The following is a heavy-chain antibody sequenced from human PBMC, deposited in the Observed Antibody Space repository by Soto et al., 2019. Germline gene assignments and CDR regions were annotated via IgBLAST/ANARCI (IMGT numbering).Heavy chain of an antibody. Sequence: SETLSLTCTVSGGSVSSGSYYWSWIRQPPGKGLEWIGYIYYSGSTNYNPSLKSRVTISVDTSKNQFSLKLSSVTAADTAVYYCARADSVITNYYYYYGMDVWGQGTTVTVSS. D-gene: IGHD3-22*01. CDR1: GGSVSSGSYY. V-gene: IGHV4-61*01. CDR2: IYYSGST. CDR3: ARADSVITNYYYYYGMDV. J-gene: IGHJ6*02.